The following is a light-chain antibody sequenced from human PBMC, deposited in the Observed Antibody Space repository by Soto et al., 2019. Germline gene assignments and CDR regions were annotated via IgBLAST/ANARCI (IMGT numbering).Light chain of an antibody. CDR3: SSFTTSSTVV. J-gene: IGLJ2*01. V-gene: IGLV2-14*01. Sequence: QSALTQPASVSGSPGQSITISCTGTSSDVGGYNYVSWYQQHPGKAPKLMIYEVSNRPSGVSNRFSGCKSRNTASLTISGLQPEDEADYYCSSFTTSSTVVFGGGTNLTVL. CDR1: SSDVGGYNY. CDR2: EVS.